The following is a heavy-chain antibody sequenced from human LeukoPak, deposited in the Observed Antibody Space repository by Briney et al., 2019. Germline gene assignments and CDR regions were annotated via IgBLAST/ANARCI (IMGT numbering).Heavy chain of an antibody. D-gene: IGHD3-10*01. CDR1: GFTFSSYA. CDR2: ISSSSSYI. CDR3: AKSAYGSGSYYFDY. Sequence: GGSLRLSCAASGFTFSSYAMSWVRQAPGKGLEWVSSISSSSSYIYYADSVKGRFTISRDNAKNSLYLQMNSLRAEDTAVYYCAKSAYGSGSYYFDYWGQGTLVTVSS. V-gene: IGHV3-21*01. J-gene: IGHJ4*02.